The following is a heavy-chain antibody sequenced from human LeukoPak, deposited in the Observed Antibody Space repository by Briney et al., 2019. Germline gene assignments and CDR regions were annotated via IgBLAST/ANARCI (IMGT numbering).Heavy chain of an antibody. V-gene: IGHV3-21*01. D-gene: IGHD2-2*02. Sequence: GGSLRLSCAASGFTFSSYGMHWVRQAPGKGLEWVSSISSSSSYIYYADSVKGRFTISRDNAKNSLYLQMNSLRAEDTAVYYCARDPGYCSSTSCYRGAFDIWGQGTMVTVSS. CDR3: ARDPGYCSSTSCYRGAFDI. CDR2: ISSSSSYI. J-gene: IGHJ3*02. CDR1: GFTFSSYG.